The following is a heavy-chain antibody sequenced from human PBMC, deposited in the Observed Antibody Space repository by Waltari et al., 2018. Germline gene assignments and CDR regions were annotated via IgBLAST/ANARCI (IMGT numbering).Heavy chain of an antibody. Sequence: QVQLQQWGAGLLKPSETLSLTCAVYGGSFSGYYWSWIRQPPGKGLEWMGIIYPGDSDTRYSPSFQGQVTISADKSISTAYLQWSSLKASDTAMYYCARSTVGYNWNYAPHYYMDVWGKGTTVTVSS. J-gene: IGHJ6*03. D-gene: IGHD1-7*01. CDR2: IYPGDSDT. CDR1: GGSFSGYY. V-gene: IGHV4-34*01. CDR3: ARSTVGYNWNYAPHYYMDV.